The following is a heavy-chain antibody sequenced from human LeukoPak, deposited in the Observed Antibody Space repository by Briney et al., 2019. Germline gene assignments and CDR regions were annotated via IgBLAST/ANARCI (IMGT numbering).Heavy chain of an antibody. V-gene: IGHV1-69*13. CDR2: IIRSFGTS. D-gene: IGHD2-2*01. Sequence: SVKLSCKVSVATFTSYAISWVREAPRQGPEWMGGIIRSFGTSGCAQKFPCRDTIAADESTSTAYMELRSLRSEDTAVTYRARDTSGATSFVNYYYSIDVWGKGTTVTLSS. CDR3: ARDTSGATSFVNYYYSIDV. CDR1: VATFTSYA. J-gene: IGHJ6*03.